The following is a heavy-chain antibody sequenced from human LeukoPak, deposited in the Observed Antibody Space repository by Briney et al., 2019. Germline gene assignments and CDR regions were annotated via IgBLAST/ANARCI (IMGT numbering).Heavy chain of an antibody. CDR3: ARDNMPHLDPSGGWFDP. CDR2: IYQSGST. D-gene: IGHD2-2*01. J-gene: IGHJ5*02. CDR1: GASIRNGPYY. V-gene: IGHV4-31*03. Sequence: PSETLSLTCTVSGASIRNGPYYWSWIRQHSEKGLEWIGYIYQSGSTYYSPSLQSRVVISVDASKNQFSLTLTSVTAADTAIYYCARDNMPHLDPSGGWFDPWGQGILVSVSS.